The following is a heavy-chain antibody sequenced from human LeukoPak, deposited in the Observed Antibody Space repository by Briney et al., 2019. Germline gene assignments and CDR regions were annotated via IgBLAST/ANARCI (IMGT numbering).Heavy chain of an antibody. V-gene: IGHV4-34*01. J-gene: IGHJ4*02. Sequence: PSETLSLTCAVYGGSFSGYHWSWIRQPPGKGLEWIGEINRSGSTNYNPSLKSRITISVDTSKNQFSLKLTSVTAADTAVYYCARGRGYNSFDYWGQGTLVTVSS. D-gene: IGHD3-16*02. CDR3: ARGRGYNSFDY. CDR1: GGSFSGYH. CDR2: INRSGST.